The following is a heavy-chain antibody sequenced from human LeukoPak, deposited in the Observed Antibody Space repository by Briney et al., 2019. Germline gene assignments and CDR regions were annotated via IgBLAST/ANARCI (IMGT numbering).Heavy chain of an antibody. D-gene: IGHD3-22*01. CDR2: INPNSGGT. CDR1: GYTFTGYY. Sequence: GASVKVSCKASGYTFTGYYMHWVRQAPGQGLEWMGWINPNSGGTNHAQKFQGRVTMTRDTSISTAYMELSRLRSDDTAVYYCARCYDSSGYYYGYWGQGTLVTVSS. CDR3: ARCYDSSGYYYGY. J-gene: IGHJ4*02. V-gene: IGHV1-2*02.